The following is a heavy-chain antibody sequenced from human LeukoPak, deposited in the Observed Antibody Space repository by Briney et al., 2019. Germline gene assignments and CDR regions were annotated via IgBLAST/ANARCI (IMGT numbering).Heavy chain of an antibody. Sequence: GGSLRLSCAASGFTFSTYAMHWVRQAPGKGLEWVAVIRYDGSNKYYADSVKGRFTISRDNSKNTLYLQMNSLRAEDMAVYYCARADPDYSLDYWGQGTLVTVSS. D-gene: IGHD3-9*01. J-gene: IGHJ4*02. CDR2: IRYDGSNK. V-gene: IGHV3-30*04. CDR3: ARADPDYSLDY. CDR1: GFTFSTYA.